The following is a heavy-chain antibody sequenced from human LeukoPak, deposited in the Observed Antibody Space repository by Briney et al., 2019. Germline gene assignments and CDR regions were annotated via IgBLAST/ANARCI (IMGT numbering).Heavy chain of an antibody. CDR2: FDSEDGET. CDR3: AATTHYYDSSGYFRWFDP. D-gene: IGHD3-22*01. V-gene: IGHV1-24*01. J-gene: IGHJ5*02. CDR1: GNTLTELS. Sequence: ASVKVSCKVSGNTLTELSMHWVRQAPGKGLEWMGGFDSEDGETVYAQNLQGRVTMTEDTFTDTAYMELTSLRSEDTAVYYCAATTHYYDSSGYFRWFDPWGQGTLVTVSS.